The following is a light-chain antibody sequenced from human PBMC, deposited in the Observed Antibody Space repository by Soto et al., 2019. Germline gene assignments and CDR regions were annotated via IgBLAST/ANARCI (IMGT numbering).Light chain of an antibody. CDR2: AAS. J-gene: IGKJ1*01. CDR3: KQSYSTPRT. CDR1: LRIRND. V-gene: IGKV1-39*01. Sequence: DIQMTQSPSSLAASVGDRVTITCRASLRIRNDLGWYQHKPGKAPKRLIYAASSLQSGVPSRFSGSGSGTDFTLTIRSLQPEDFATYYCKQSYSTPRTFGQGNTGDIK.